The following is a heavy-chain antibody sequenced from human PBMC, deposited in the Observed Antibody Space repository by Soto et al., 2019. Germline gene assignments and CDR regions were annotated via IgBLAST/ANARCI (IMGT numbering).Heavy chain of an antibody. D-gene: IGHD2-2*01. V-gene: IGHV4-39*01. Sequence: QLQLRESGPGLVKPSETLSLTCSVSGGSVSISTYYWAWVRQTPGKGLEWLGSILHSGCTYYNPASYSRLTLPVATSEDQFSLNRSTVTATDTGVDYFSTLPAAMYFYGSDVWGPGTTVTVS. CDR2: ILHSGCT. J-gene: IGHJ6*02. CDR1: GGSVSISTYY. CDR3: STLPAAMYFYGSDV.